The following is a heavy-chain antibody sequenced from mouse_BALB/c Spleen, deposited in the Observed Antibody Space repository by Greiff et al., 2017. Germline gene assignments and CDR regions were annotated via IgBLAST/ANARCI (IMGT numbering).Heavy chain of an antibody. CDR2: INPSSGYT. CDR3: ATGTYYYARDY. J-gene: IGHJ4*01. CDR1: GYTFTSYT. V-gene: IGHV1-4*01. Sequence: QVQLQQSGAELARPGASVKMSCKASGYTFTSYTMHWVKQRPGQGLEWIGYINPSSGYTNYNKKFKDKATLTADKSSSTAYMQLSSLTSEDSAVYYCATGTYYYARDYWGQGTSVTVSS. D-gene: IGHD4-1*01.